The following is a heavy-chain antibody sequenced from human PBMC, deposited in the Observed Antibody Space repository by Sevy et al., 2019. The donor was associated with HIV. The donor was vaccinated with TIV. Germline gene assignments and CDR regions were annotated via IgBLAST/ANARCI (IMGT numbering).Heavy chain of an antibody. Sequence: GESLKISCKGAGYSFTNYWIGWVRQMPGKGLEWMGIIYPGDSDTRYSPSFQGQVTISADKSISTAYLKWSSLRASDTAMYYCARFGSYRLSYYGMDVWGQWTTVTVSS. CDR1: GYSFTNYW. CDR3: ARFGSYRLSYYGMDV. D-gene: IGHD2-15*01. V-gene: IGHV5-51*01. CDR2: IYPGDSDT. J-gene: IGHJ6*02.